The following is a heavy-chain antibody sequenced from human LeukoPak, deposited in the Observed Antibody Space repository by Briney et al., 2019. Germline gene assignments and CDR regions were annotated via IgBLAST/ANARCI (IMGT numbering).Heavy chain of an antibody. CDR3: ARDLRTRVVVAATVSGY. J-gene: IGHJ4*02. CDR1: GYTFTSYG. Sequence: GASVKVSCKASGYTFTSYGISWVRQAPGQGLEWMGWISAYNGNTNYAQKLQGRVTMTTDTSTSTAYMELRSLRSDDTAVYYCARDLRTRVVVAATVSGYWGQGTLVTVSS. V-gene: IGHV1-18*01. D-gene: IGHD2-15*01. CDR2: ISAYNGNT.